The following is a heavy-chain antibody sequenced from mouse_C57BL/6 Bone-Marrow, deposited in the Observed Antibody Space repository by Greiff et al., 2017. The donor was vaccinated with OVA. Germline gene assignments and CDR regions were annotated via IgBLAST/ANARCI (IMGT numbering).Heavy chain of an antibody. CDR1: GFTFSDYG. CDR3: ARHDGYYYAMDY. J-gene: IGHJ4*01. D-gene: IGHD2-3*01. V-gene: IGHV5-15*01. CDR2: ISNLAYSI. Sequence: VQLQQSGGGLVQPGGSLKLSCAASGFTFSDYGMAWVRQAPRKGPEWVAFISNLAYSIYYADTVTGRFTISRENAKNTLYLEMSSLRSEDTAMYYCARHDGYYYAMDYWGQGTSVTVSS.